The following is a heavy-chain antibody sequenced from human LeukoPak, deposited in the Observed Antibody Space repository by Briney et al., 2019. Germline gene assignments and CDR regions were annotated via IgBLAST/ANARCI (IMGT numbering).Heavy chain of an antibody. J-gene: IGHJ6*03. V-gene: IGHV4-61*02. CDR1: GGSISSSSYY. Sequence: SETLSLTCTVSGGSISSSSYYWSWTRQPAGKGLEWIGRIYTSGSTNYNPSLKSRVTISVDTSKNQFSLKLSSVTAADTAVYYCAREGDTAMEYYYYMDVWGKGTTVTISS. CDR3: AREGDTAMEYYYYMDV. CDR2: IYTSGST. D-gene: IGHD5-18*01.